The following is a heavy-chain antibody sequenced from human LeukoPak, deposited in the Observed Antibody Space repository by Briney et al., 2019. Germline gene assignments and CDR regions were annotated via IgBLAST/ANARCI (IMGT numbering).Heavy chain of an antibody. D-gene: IGHD6-13*01. J-gene: IGHJ4*02. CDR1: GYTFTSYG. Sequence: ASVKVSCKASGYTFTSYGISWVRQAPGQGLEWMGWISAYNGNTNYAQMLQGRVTMTTDTSTSTAYMELRSLRSDDTAVYYCARDFGRVQQDNFDYWGQGTLVTVSS. CDR2: ISAYNGNT. CDR3: ARDFGRVQQDNFDY. V-gene: IGHV1-18*01.